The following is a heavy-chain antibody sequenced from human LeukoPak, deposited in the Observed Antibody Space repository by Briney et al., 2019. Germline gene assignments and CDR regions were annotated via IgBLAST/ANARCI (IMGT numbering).Heavy chain of an antibody. CDR2: IYSGGTT. Sequence: GGSLRLSCAASGFTVSSNFMSWVRQAPGEGLEWVSVIYSGGTTYYADSVKGRFTISRDNSRNTLYLQMNSLRAEDTAVYYCARDGYGNNYMDVWGKGTTVTVSS. CDR3: ARDGYGNNYMDV. CDR1: GFTVSSNF. J-gene: IGHJ6*03. V-gene: IGHV3-53*01. D-gene: IGHD1/OR15-1a*01.